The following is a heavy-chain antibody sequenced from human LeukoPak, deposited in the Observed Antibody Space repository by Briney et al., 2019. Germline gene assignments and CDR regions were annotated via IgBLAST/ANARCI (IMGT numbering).Heavy chain of an antibody. Sequence: GGSLRLSCAASGFTFSSYVMSWVRQAPGKGLEWVSAISGSGGSTYYADSVKGRFTISRDNSKNTLYLQMNSLRAEDTAVYYCAKDGEVRDYYDSSGYPYYFDYWGQGTLVTVSS. V-gene: IGHV3-23*01. D-gene: IGHD3-22*01. J-gene: IGHJ4*02. CDR1: GFTFSSYV. CDR2: ISGSGGST. CDR3: AKDGEVRDYYDSSGYPYYFDY.